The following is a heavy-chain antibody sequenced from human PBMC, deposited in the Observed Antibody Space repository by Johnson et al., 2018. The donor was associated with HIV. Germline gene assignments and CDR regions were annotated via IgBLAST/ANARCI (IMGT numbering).Heavy chain of an antibody. J-gene: IGHJ3*02. CDR2: ISYDGSNK. CDR3: VAATGANGLDI. V-gene: IGHV3-33*05. CDR1: GITFSSYG. Sequence: VQLVESGGGVVQPGRSLRLSCEASGITFSSYGMNWVRQAPGKGLEWVAVISYDGSNKYYADSVKGRFTISRDNSKNTLYLQMNSLRAGDTAVYYCVAATGANGLDIWGQGTKVTVSS. D-gene: IGHD1-26*01.